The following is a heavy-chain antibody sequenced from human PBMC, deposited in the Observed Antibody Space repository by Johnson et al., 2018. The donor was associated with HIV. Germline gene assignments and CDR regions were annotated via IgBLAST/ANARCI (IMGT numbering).Heavy chain of an antibody. CDR1: GFGFGSYA. Sequence: VQLVESGGGVVQPGRSLRLSCAVSGFGFGSYAMSWVRQAPGKGLEWVSVIYSGGSTYYADSVKGRFTISRDNAKNSLYLQMNSLRAEDTAVYYCARGRWLQLDAFDLWGQGTMVTVSS. D-gene: IGHD5-24*01. CDR2: IYSGGST. CDR3: ARGRWLQLDAFDL. V-gene: IGHV3-66*01. J-gene: IGHJ3*01.